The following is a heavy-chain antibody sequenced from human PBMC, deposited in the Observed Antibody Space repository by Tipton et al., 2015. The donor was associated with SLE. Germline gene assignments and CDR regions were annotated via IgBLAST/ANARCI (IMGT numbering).Heavy chain of an antibody. CDR2: IKQDGSYK. CDR1: GFTFSTYG. CDR3: ARGPYQNWFDS. J-gene: IGHJ5*01. Sequence: SLRLSCAASGFTFSTYGMHWVRQAPGKGLEWVANIKQDGSYKYYVDSVKGRFTISRDNAKSSLFLQMSSLRPDDTAVYYCARGPYQNWFDSWGQGTLVTVSS. V-gene: IGHV3-7*03. D-gene: IGHD2-2*01.